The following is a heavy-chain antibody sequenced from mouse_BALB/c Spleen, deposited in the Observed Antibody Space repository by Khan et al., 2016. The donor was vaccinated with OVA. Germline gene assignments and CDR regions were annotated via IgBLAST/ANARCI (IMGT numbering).Heavy chain of an antibody. CDR3: ARIKKIVATDFDY. V-gene: IGHV1S81*02. Sequence: QVQLQQPGAELVKAGASVKMSCKASGYTFTSYWMHWVKQMLGQGLEWFAETNPTNGRTYYNEKFKSKATLTVDKSSSTAYMLLSGPTFEDSAVYYCARIKKIVATDFDYWGQGTTLTVST. J-gene: IGHJ2*01. CDR1: GYTFTSYW. CDR2: TNPTNGRT. D-gene: IGHD1-1*01.